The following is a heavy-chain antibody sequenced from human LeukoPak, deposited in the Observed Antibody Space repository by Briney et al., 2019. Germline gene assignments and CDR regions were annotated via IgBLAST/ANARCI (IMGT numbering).Heavy chain of an antibody. CDR2: IRYDGSNK. Sequence: GGSLRLSCAASGFTFSSYGMHWVRQAPGKWLEWVAFIRYDGSNKYYADSVKGRFTISRDNSKNTLYLQMNSLRAEDTAVYYCAKDRYDILTGYYSYYFDYWGQGTLVTVSS. V-gene: IGHV3-30*02. J-gene: IGHJ4*02. CDR1: GFTFSSYG. D-gene: IGHD3-9*01. CDR3: AKDRYDILTGYYSYYFDY.